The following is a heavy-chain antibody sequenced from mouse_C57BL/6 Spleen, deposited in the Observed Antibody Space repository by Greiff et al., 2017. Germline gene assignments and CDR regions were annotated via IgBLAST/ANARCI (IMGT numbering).Heavy chain of an antibody. CDR2: ISDGGSYT. V-gene: IGHV5-4*01. Sequence: DVKLQESGGGLVKPGGSLKLSCAASGFTFSSYAMSWVRQTPEKRLEWVATISDGGSYTYYPDNVKGRFTSSRDNAKNNLYLQMSHLKSEDTAMYYCARDDDGYSWYFDVWGTGTTVTVSS. CDR3: ARDDDGYSWYFDV. J-gene: IGHJ1*03. D-gene: IGHD2-3*01. CDR1: GFTFSSYA.